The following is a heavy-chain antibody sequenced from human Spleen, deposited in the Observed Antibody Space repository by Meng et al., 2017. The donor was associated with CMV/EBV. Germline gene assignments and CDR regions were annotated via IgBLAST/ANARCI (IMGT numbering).Heavy chain of an antibody. J-gene: IGHJ4*02. V-gene: IGHV4-59*01. Sequence: GSLRLSCTVSGGSISSYYWSWIRQPPGKGLEWIGYIYYSGSTNYNPSLKSRVTISVDTSKNQFSLKLSSVTAADTAVYYCARAPVLFSGSSPSRLPYYFDYWGQGTLVTVSS. CDR3: ARAPVLFSGSSPSRLPYYFDY. CDR2: IYYSGST. D-gene: IGHD6-6*01. CDR1: GGSISSYY.